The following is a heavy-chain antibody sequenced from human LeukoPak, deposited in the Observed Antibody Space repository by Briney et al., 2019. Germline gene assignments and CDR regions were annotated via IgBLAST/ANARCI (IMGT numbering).Heavy chain of an antibody. Sequence: SETLSLTCTVSGGSVSSGSYYWSWIRQPPGKGLEWIGYIYYSASTNYNPSLKSRVTISVDTSNNQFSLKLSSVTAADTAVYYCARGSRGYSYGWGEGTLVTVSS. CDR1: GGSVSSGSYY. CDR2: IYYSAST. CDR3: ARGSRGYSYG. J-gene: IGHJ4*02. D-gene: IGHD5-18*01. V-gene: IGHV4-61*01.